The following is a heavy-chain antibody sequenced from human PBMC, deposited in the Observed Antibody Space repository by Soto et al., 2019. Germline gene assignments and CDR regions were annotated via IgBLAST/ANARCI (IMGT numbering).Heavy chain of an antibody. CDR2: IYPGDSDT. CDR1: GYSFTSYW. Sequence: PGESLKISCKGSGYSFTSYWIGWVRQMPGKGQEWMGIIYPGDSDTRYSPSFQGQVTISADKSISTAYLQWSSLEASDTAMYYCARVGGNRIAAAGIFDYWGQGTLVTVSS. D-gene: IGHD6-13*01. CDR3: ARVGGNRIAAAGIFDY. V-gene: IGHV5-51*01. J-gene: IGHJ4*02.